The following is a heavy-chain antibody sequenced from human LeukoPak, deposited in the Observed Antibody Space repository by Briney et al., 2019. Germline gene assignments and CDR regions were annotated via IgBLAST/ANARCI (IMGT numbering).Heavy chain of an antibody. J-gene: IGHJ5*02. CDR3: ARGRVSNSRNWFDP. CDR1: GGSFSGYY. CDR2: INHSGST. D-gene: IGHD4-11*01. Sequence: SETLSLTCAVYGGSFSGYYWSWIRQPPGKGLEWIGEINHSGSTNYNPSLKSRVTISVDTSKNQFSLKLSSVTAADTAVCYCARGRVSNSRNWFDPWGQGTLVTVSS. V-gene: IGHV4-34*01.